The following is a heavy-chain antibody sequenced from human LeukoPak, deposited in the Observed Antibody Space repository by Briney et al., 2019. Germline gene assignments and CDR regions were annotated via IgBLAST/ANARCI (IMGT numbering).Heavy chain of an antibody. V-gene: IGHV5-51*01. CDR3: ARQAVYTSAFDF. Sequence: GESLKISCKGSGYKYHAYWIGWVRQMPGKGLEWMGIIYPVDSDTRYSPSFQGRVTISIDKSIGTAYLQWSSLKASDTAIYYCARQAVYTSAFDFWGQGTLVTVSS. J-gene: IGHJ4*02. CDR1: GYKYHAYW. D-gene: IGHD6-19*01. CDR2: IYPVDSDT.